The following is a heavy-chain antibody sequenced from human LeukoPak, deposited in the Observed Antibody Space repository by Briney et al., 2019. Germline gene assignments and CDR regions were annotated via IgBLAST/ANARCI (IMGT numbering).Heavy chain of an antibody. J-gene: IGHJ6*02. D-gene: IGHD6-13*01. CDR1: GFTFSSYS. CDR3: AREAIAAAADYYYYYGMDV. V-gene: IGHV3-48*04. Sequence: GGSLRLSCAASGFTFSSYSMNWVRQAPGKGLEWVSYISSSSSTIYYADSVKGRFTISRDNAKNSLYLQMNSLRAEDTAVYYCAREAIAAAADYYYYYGMDVWGQGTTVTVSS. CDR2: ISSSSSTI.